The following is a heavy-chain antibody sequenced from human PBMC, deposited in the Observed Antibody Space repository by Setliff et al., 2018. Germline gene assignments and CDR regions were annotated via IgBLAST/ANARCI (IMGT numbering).Heavy chain of an antibody. J-gene: IGHJ4*02. CDR2: INPRGGST. V-gene: IGHV1-46*01. Sequence: GASVKVSCKASGYTFTSYCMNWVRQAPGQGLEWMGIINPRGGSTSHAQKFQGRVTMARDTSISTVYMEVSRLRSDDTAVYFCARDFLGQWGGKGGLDYWGQGTLVTVSS. CDR1: GYTFTSYC. CDR3: ARDFLGQWGGKGGLDY. D-gene: IGHD6-19*01.